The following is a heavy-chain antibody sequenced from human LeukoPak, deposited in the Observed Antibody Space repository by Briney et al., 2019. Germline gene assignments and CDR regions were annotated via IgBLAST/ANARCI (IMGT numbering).Heavy chain of an antibody. CDR3: ARADYYETSGPFGY. D-gene: IGHD3-22*01. J-gene: IGHJ4*02. Sequence: GGSLRLSCAASGFTFSRYSMNWVRQAPGKGLEWLSYISSSANTIYYADSVKGRFTISRDNSKNTLYLQMNSLRAEDTAVYYCARADYYETSGPFGYWGQGTLVIVSS. CDR1: GFTFSRYS. CDR2: ISSSANTI. V-gene: IGHV3-48*01.